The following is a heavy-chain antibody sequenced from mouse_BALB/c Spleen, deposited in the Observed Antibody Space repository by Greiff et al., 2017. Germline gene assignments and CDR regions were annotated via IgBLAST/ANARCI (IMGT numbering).Heavy chain of an antibody. CDR2: ISSGGST. J-gene: IGHJ3*01. Sequence: EVKLQESGGGLVKPGGSLKLSCAASGFTFSSYAMSWVRQTPEKRLEWVASISSGGSTYYPDSVKGRFTISRDNARNILYLQMSSLRSEDTAMYYCARAYYYGSSYGWFAYWGQGTLVTVSA. CDR1: GFTFSSYA. D-gene: IGHD1-1*01. CDR3: ARAYYYGSSYGWFAY. V-gene: IGHV5-6-5*01.